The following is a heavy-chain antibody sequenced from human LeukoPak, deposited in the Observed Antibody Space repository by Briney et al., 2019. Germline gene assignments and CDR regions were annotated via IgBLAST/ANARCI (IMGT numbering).Heavy chain of an antibody. D-gene: IGHD3-22*01. CDR1: GFTFSSYS. CDR2: ISSSSSYI. V-gene: IGHV3-21*01. J-gene: IGHJ3*02. Sequence: GGSLRLSCAASGFTFSSYSMNWVRQAPGKGLEWVSSISSSSSYIYYADSVKGRFTISRDNAKNSLYLQMNSLRAEDTAVYYCAREGGSGYYPERPVGSAFDIWGQGTMVTVSS. CDR3: AREGGSGYYPERPVGSAFDI.